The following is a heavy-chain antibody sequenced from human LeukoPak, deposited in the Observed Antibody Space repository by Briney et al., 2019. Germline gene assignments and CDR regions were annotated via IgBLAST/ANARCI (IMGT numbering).Heavy chain of an antibody. CDR2: IYTSGST. D-gene: IGHD3-22*01. CDR1: GGSISSGNYY. Sequence: PSETLSLTCTVSGGSISSGNYYWSWIRQPAGKGLEWIGRIYTSGSTNYNPSLKSRVTISVDTSKNQFSLKLTSVTAADTAVYYCARDTYYYDSSAYYHNWFDPWGQGTLVTVSS. CDR3: ARDTYYYDSSAYYHNWFDP. V-gene: IGHV4-61*02. J-gene: IGHJ5*02.